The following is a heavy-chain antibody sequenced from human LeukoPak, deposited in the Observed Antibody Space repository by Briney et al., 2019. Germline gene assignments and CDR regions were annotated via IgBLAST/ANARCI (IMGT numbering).Heavy chain of an antibody. D-gene: IGHD3-10*01. CDR1: GGSFSGYY. CDR3: ARVVDGSGSYYMKARYFDY. J-gene: IGHJ4*02. V-gene: IGHV4-34*01. Sequence: PSETPSLTCAVYGGSFSGYYWSWIRQPPGKGLEWIGEINHSGSTNYNPSLKSRVTISVDTSKNQFSLKLSSVTAADTAVYYCARVVDGSGSYYMKARYFDYWGQGTLVTVSS. CDR2: INHSGST.